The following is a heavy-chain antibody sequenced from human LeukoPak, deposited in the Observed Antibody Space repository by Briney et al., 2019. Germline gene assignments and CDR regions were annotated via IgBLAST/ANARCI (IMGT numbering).Heavy chain of an antibody. D-gene: IGHD2-15*01. Sequence: GESLKISCRGSGYPFTSYWIGWVRQMPGKGLEWMGIIFPGDSDTRYNPSFQGQVTISADKSISTAYLQWSSLKASDTAMYYCARLPGYCSGGSCYFDSWGQGTVVTVSS. CDR1: GYPFTSYW. CDR2: IFPGDSDT. V-gene: IGHV5-51*01. J-gene: IGHJ4*02. CDR3: ARLPGYCSGGSCYFDS.